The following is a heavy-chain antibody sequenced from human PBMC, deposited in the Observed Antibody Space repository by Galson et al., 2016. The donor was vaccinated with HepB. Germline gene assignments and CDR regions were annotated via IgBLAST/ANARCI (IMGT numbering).Heavy chain of an antibody. CDR2: ISYDGSNK. V-gene: IGHV3-30*03. CDR1: GFTFSSYG. J-gene: IGHJ4*02. Sequence: SLRLSCAASGFTFSSYGMRWVRQTPGKGLEWVAVISYDGSNKYYADSVKGRFTISRDNSKKTVYLQMSSLRAEDTAVYYCAGLFGGYIDYWGQGTLVTVSS. CDR3: AGLFGGYIDY. D-gene: IGHD2-15*01.